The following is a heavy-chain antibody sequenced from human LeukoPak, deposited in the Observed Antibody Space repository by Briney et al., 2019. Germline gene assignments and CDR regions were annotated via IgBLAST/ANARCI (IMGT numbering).Heavy chain of an antibody. V-gene: IGHV3-30-3*01. CDR1: GFTFSSYA. J-gene: IGHJ6*02. Sequence: GRSLRLSCAASGFTFSSYAMHWVRQARGKGLDWVALISYDGSNKYYADSVKGRFTISRDNSKNTLYLQMNSLRAEDTAVYYCARDEEMATITGYGMDVWGQGTTVTVSS. D-gene: IGHD5-24*01. CDR3: ARDEEMATITGYGMDV. CDR2: ISYDGSNK.